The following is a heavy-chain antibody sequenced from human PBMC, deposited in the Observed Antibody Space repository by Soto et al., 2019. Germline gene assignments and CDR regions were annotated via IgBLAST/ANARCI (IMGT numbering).Heavy chain of an antibody. Sequence: GASVKVSCKASGYTFTSYYMHWVRQAPGQGLEWMGIINPSGGSTSYAQKFQGRVTMTRDTSTSTVYMELSSLRSEDTAVYYCARAVAAAGTDYYYYGMDVWGQGTTVTVS. CDR1: GYTFTSYY. CDR2: INPSGGST. J-gene: IGHJ6*02. V-gene: IGHV1-46*01. D-gene: IGHD6-13*01. CDR3: ARAVAAAGTDYYYYGMDV.